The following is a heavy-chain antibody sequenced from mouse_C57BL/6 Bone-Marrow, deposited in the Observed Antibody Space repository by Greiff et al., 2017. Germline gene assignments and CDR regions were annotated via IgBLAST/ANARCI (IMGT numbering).Heavy chain of an antibody. CDR3: ASDVGNLFAY. Sequence: QVQLQQSGAELVKPGASVKMSCKASGYTFTSYWITWVKQRPGQGLEWIGDIYPGSGSTNYNEKFKSKATLTVDTSSSTAYMQLSSLTSEDSAFYYCASDVGNLFAYWGQGTLVTVSA. V-gene: IGHV1-55*01. CDR1: GYTFTSYW. J-gene: IGHJ3*01. D-gene: IGHD2-1*01. CDR2: IYPGSGST.